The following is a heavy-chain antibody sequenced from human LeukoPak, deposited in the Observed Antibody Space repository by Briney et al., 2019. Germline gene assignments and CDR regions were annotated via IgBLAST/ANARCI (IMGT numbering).Heavy chain of an antibody. V-gene: IGHV3-48*01. Sequence: GGSLRLSCAASGFTFSSYNMNWVRQAPGKGLEWVSYISDSSTTIYYADSVKGRFTISRDNAKNSLYLQMNSLRAEDTAVYYCAMSSGWYRGDHAFDIWGQETMVTVSS. CDR1: GFTFSSYN. D-gene: IGHD6-19*01. J-gene: IGHJ3*02. CDR3: AMSSGWYRGDHAFDI. CDR2: ISDSSTTI.